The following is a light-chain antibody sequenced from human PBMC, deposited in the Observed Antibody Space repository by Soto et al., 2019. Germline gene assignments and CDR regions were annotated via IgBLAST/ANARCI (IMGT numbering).Light chain of an antibody. J-gene: IGKJ5*01. CDR2: EVS. Sequence: DVVLTQYPLSLSVTPGQPASVSCRSSQSLLHIAGQTNLFWYLQKPGQSPQLLIHEVSNRFSGVPDRFSGSGSGTDFTLTISRVEAEDFGLYYCFQSTHLPPTFGQGTRLDIK. V-gene: IGKV2D-29*02. CDR3: FQSTHLPPT. CDR1: QSLLHIAGQTN.